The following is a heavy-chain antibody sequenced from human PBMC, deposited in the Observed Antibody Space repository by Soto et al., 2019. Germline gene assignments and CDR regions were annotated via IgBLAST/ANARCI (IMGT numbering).Heavy chain of an antibody. CDR2: ISSSSSTI. Sequence: PGGSLRLSCAASGFTFSSYTMNWVRQAPGKGLEWVSYISSSSSTIYYADSVKGRFTISRDDSKKTAYLQMNNLESEDTAVYYCSRDDSDWFFNWGRGTLVTVSS. J-gene: IGHJ4*02. CDR1: GFTFSSYT. V-gene: IGHV3-48*01. CDR3: SRDDSDWFFN. D-gene: IGHD3-9*01.